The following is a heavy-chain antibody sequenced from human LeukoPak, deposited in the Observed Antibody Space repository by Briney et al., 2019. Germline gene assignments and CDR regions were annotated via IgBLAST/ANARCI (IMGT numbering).Heavy chain of an antibody. D-gene: IGHD2-2*01. CDR3: ARHFIVVVPAAMPRRRRWFDP. CDR1: GGSFSGYY. CDR2: INHSRST. V-gene: IGHV4-34*01. J-gene: IGHJ5*02. Sequence: SETLSLTCAVYGGSFSGYYWSWIRQPPGKGLEWIGEINHSRSTNYNPSLKSRVTISVDASKNQFSLKLSSVTAADTAVYYCARHFIVVVPAAMPRRRRWFDPWGQGTLVTVSS.